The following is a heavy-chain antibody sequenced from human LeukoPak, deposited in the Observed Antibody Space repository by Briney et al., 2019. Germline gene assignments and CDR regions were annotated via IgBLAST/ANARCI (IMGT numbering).Heavy chain of an antibody. V-gene: IGHV4-4*02. CDR2: IYHSGST. D-gene: IGHD3-22*01. CDR1: GFTFSSYW. CDR3: ARVPLYYYDSSGYSLAPYFDY. Sequence: GSLRLSCAASGFTFSSYWMSWVRQPPGKGLEWIGEIYHSGSTNYNPSLKSRVTISVDKSKNQFSLKLSSVTAADTAVYYCARVPLYYYDSSGYSLAPYFDYWGQGTLVTVSS. J-gene: IGHJ4*02.